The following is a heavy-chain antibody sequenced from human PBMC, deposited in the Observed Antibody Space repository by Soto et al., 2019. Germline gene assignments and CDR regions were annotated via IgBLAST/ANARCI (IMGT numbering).Heavy chain of an antibody. J-gene: IGHJ4*02. CDR1: GFTFSGSA. CDR3: TTGYIYGYRDDY. D-gene: IGHD5-18*01. Sequence: EVQLVESGGGLVQPGGSLKLSCAASGFTFSGSAMHWVRQASGKGLEWVGRIRSKANSYATAYAASVKGRFTISRDDSKNTAYLQMNCLKTEDTAVYYCTTGYIYGYRDDYWGQGTLVTVSS. V-gene: IGHV3-73*02. CDR2: IRSKANSYAT.